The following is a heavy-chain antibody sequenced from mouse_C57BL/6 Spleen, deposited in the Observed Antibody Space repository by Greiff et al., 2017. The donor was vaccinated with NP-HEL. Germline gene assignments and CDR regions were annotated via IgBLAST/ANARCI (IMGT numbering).Heavy chain of an antibody. CDR1: GYPFTDYE. Sequence: QVQLQQSGAELVRPGASVTLSCKASGYPFTDYEMHWVKQTPVHGLEWIGAIDPETGGTAYNQKFKGKAILTADKSSSTAYMELRILTSEDSAVYYCTRVDSSYAMDYWGQGTSVTVSS. CDR3: TRVDSSYAMDY. J-gene: IGHJ4*01. D-gene: IGHD1-1*01. CDR2: IDPETGGT. V-gene: IGHV1-15*01.